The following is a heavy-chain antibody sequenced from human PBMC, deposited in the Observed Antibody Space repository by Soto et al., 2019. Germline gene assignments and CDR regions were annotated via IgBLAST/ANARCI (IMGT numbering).Heavy chain of an antibody. D-gene: IGHD3-9*01. CDR2: IYYSGGP. CDR3: ARHFYNFLTDTNWFDP. V-gene: IGHV4-39*01. Sequence: QLQLQESGPGLVKPSETLSLTCTVSGGSISSTSYHWGWIRQPPGKGLEWIATIYYSGGPYYNPSLKSRATRSVETSKNQLSLRLSSVTAADTAVYYCARHFYNFLTDTNWFDPWGQGTLVSVSS. J-gene: IGHJ5*02. CDR1: GGSISSTSYH.